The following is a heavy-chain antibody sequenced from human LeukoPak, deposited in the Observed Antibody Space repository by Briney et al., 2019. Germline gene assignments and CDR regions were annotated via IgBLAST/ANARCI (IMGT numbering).Heavy chain of an antibody. V-gene: IGHV4-30-4*01. CDR3: ARERGIWGSVAALGRVGVDI. CDR1: GGSISSGDYY. D-gene: IGHD6-6*01. CDR2: IYYSGST. Sequence: SQTLSLTCTVSGGSISSGDYYWSWIRQPPGKGLEWIVYIYYSGSTYYDPSLKSRVTISVDTSKNQFSLKLSSVTAADTAVYYCARERGIWGSVAALGRVGVDIWGQGTMVTVSS. J-gene: IGHJ3*02.